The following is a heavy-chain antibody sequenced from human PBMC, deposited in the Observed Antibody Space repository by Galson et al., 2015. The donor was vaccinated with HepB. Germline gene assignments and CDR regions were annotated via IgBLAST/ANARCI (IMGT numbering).Heavy chain of an antibody. CDR3: ARTYGSGSYSAFDI. D-gene: IGHD3-10*01. J-gene: IGHJ3*02. Sequence: SLRLSCAASGFTFSSYAMHWVRQAPGKGLEWVAVISYDGSNKYYADSAKGRFTISRDNSKNTLYLQMNSLRAEDTAVYYCARTYGSGSYSAFDIWGQGTMVTVSS. CDR2: ISYDGSNK. CDR1: GFTFSSYA. V-gene: IGHV3-30-3*01.